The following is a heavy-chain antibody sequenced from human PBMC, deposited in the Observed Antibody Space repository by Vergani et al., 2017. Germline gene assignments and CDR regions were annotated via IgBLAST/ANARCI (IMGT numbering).Heavy chain of an antibody. CDR1: GFTFNHYA. Sequence: EVQLLESGGDLVQPGGSLRLSCAASGFTFNHYAMNWVRQAPGKGLDWVSGISGSGGSTYYAGSVKGRFTISRDSSKNTLYLKMNSLSAGDTAVYYCAKANPRNSGYDYLYYYHAMDVWGQGTTVTVSS. D-gene: IGHD5-12*01. V-gene: IGHV3-23*01. J-gene: IGHJ6*02. CDR2: ISGSGGST. CDR3: AKANPRNSGYDYLYYYHAMDV.